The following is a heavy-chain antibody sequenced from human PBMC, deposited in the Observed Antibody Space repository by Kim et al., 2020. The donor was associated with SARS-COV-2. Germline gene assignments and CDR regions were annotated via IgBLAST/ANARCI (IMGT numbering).Heavy chain of an antibody. CDR3: AIIPGPLVVVPAASFDY. D-gene: IGHD2-2*01. V-gene: IGHV3-30-3*01. CDR2: ISYDGSNK. J-gene: IGHJ4*02. CDR1: GFTFSSYA. Sequence: GGSLRLSCAASGFTFSSYAMHWVRQAPGKGLEWVAVISYDGSNKYYADSVKGRFTISRDNSKNTLYLQMNSLRAEDTAVYYCAIIPGPLVVVPAASFDYWGQGTLVTVSS.